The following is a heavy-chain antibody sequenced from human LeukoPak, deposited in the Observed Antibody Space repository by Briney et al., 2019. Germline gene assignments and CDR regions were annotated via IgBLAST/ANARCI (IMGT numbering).Heavy chain of an antibody. CDR2: IHYSGST. J-gene: IGHJ5*02. CDR1: GGSISSGGYY. CDR3: ARERNCGGDCYSSWFDL. V-gene: IGHV4-31*03. Sequence: SETLSLTCTVSGGSISSGGYYWSWIRQHPGKGLEWIGYIHYSGSTFYNPSLKSRVTMLLDTSKNQFSLKLSSVTAADTAVYYCARERNCGGDCYSSWFDLWGQGTLVTVSS. D-gene: IGHD2-21*02.